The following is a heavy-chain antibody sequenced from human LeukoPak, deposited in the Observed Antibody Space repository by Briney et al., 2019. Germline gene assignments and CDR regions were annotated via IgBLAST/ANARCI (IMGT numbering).Heavy chain of an antibody. V-gene: IGHV1-18*01. CDR1: GYTFTSYG. D-gene: IGHD2-15*01. J-gene: IGHJ4*02. CDR3: ARDPGGGGSIDS. CDR2: ISAYNGNT. Sequence: ASVKVSCKASGYTFTSYGISWVRQAPGQGLEWMGWISAYNGNTNYAQKLQGRVTMTTDTSTSTTYLELRSLRSDDTALYYCARDPGGGGSIDSWGQGTLVTVSS.